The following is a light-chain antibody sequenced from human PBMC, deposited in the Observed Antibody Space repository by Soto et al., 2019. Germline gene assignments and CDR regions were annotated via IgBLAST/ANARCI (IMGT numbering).Light chain of an antibody. Sequence: QSVLTQPASVSGSPGQSITISCTGTSSDIGGYNYVSWYQQHPGKAPKVVIYEVSNRPLGVSNRFSASKSGNTASLIISGLQADDVADYFCSSYRSTTTFGVFGTGTKVTV. CDR2: EVS. CDR1: SSDIGGYNY. V-gene: IGLV2-14*01. J-gene: IGLJ1*01. CDR3: SSYRSTTTFGV.